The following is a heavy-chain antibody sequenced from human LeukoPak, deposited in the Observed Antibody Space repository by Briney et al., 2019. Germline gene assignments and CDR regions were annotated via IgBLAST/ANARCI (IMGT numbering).Heavy chain of an antibody. V-gene: IGHV3-7*01. J-gene: IGHJ4*02. CDR3: ARDPTDYGDYFDY. D-gene: IGHD4-17*01. CDR2: IKQDGSEK. Sequence: PGGSLRLSCAASGFTFSSYWMSWVRQAPGKGLEWVANIKQDGSEKYYVDPVKGRFTISRDNAKNSLYLQMNSLRAEDTAVYYCARDPTDYGDYFDYWGQGTLVTVSS. CDR1: GFTFSSYW.